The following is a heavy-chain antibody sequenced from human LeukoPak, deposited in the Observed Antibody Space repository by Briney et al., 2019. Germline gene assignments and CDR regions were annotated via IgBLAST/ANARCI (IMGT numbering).Heavy chain of an antibody. V-gene: IGHV1-18*01. CDR1: GYTFTSYG. Sequence: ASVKVSCKASGYTFTSYGISWVRQAPGQGLEWMGWISAYNGNTNYAQKLQGRVTMTTDTSTSTAYMELRSLRSDDTAVYYCARGLTPFGEKYNWFDPWGQGALVTVSS. CDR3: ARGLTPFGEKYNWFDP. CDR2: ISAYNGNT. D-gene: IGHD3-10*01. J-gene: IGHJ5*02.